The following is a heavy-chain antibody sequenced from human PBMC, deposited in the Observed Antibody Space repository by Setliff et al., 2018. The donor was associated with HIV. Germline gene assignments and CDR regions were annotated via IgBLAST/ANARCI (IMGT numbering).Heavy chain of an antibody. V-gene: IGHV1-46*01. D-gene: IGHD2-21*01. J-gene: IGHJ4*02. CDR3: ARYWGDGDY. CDR1: GGTFSNYG. CDR2: INPRGGYT. Sequence: ASVKVSCKAYGGTFSNYGISWVRQAPGQGLEWMGIINPRGGYTSYARKFQGRVTMTRDTSTSTVYMELSRLRSDDTAVYYCARYWGDGDYWGQGTLVTVSS.